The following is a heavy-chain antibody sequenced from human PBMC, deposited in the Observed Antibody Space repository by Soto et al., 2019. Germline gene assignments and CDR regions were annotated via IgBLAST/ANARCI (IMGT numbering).Heavy chain of an antibody. J-gene: IGHJ6*02. Sequence: QVQLVESGGGVVQPGRSLRLSCAVSGFTFSSHGMHWVRQAPGKGLEWVAVIWYDGSNKYYGDSVKGRFTISRDNSKNTVYLQMSSLGAEDAAVDYCVRDGQRVLGYFGGMDVWGQGTTVTVSS. CDR2: IWYDGSNK. D-gene: IGHD3-9*01. CDR3: VRDGQRVLGYFGGMDV. CDR1: GFTFSSHG. V-gene: IGHV3-33*01.